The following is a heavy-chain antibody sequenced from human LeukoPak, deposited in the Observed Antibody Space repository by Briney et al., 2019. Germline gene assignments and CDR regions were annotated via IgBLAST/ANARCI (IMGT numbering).Heavy chain of an antibody. CDR3: ARDQEAFDY. CDR2: IYPRDGST. V-gene: IGHV1-46*01. Sequence: ASVKVSCKASGGTFSSYAISWVRQAPGQGLEWMGMIYPRDGSTSYAQKFQGRVTVTRGTSTSTVHMELSGLRSEDTAVYYCARDQEAFDYWGQGTLVTVSS. CDR1: GGTFSSYA. J-gene: IGHJ4*02.